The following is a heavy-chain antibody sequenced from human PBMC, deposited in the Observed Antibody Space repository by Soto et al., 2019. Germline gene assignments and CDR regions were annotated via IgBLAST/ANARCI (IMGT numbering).Heavy chain of an antibody. Sequence: QLQQSGPGLVQPSQTLSLTCAISGDSVSSNTAAWNWIRQSPSGGLEWLGRTYYRSRWFNDYAVSVTIRITIIPHTTVNQFSLHVYSVTPEDTAVYYCSGTTSLQWYYMDVWGRGTTVTVSS. D-gene: IGHD1-7*01. CDR3: SGTTSLQWYYMDV. CDR2: TYYRSRWFN. CDR1: GDSVSSNTAA. V-gene: IGHV6-1*01. J-gene: IGHJ6*03.